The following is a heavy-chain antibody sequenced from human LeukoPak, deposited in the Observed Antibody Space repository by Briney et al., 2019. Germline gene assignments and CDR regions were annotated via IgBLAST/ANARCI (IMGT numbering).Heavy chain of an antibody. J-gene: IGHJ5*02. CDR1: GYIFTSYG. V-gene: IGHV1-18*01. CDR3: ARAELELHWFDP. CDR2: ISAYNGNT. Sequence: ASVKVSCKASGYIFTSYGISWVRQAPGQGLEWMGWISAYNGNTNYAQKLQGRVTMTTDTSTSTAHMELRSLRSDDTAVYYCARAELELHWFDPWGQGTLVTVSS. D-gene: IGHD1-7*01.